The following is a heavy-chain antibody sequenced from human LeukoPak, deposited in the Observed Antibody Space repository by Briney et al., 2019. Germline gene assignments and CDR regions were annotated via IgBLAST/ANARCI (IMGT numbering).Heavy chain of an antibody. CDR2: INHSGST. Sequence: PSETLSLTCAVYGGSFSGYYWSWIRQPPGKGLEWIGEINHSGSTNYNPSLKSRVTISVDTSKNQFSLKLSSVTAADTAVYYCARGRRLLLWFGEFLNWGQGTLVTVSS. CDR1: GGSFSGYY. CDR3: ARGRRLLLWFGEFLN. D-gene: IGHD3-10*01. J-gene: IGHJ4*02. V-gene: IGHV4-34*01.